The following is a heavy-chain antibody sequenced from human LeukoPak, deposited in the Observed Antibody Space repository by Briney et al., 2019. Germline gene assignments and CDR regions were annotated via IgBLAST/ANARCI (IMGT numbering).Heavy chain of an antibody. D-gene: IGHD6-19*01. Sequence: ASVKVSCKSSGYTFTGYYMHWVRQAPGQGLEWMGWINPNSGGTNYSQKLQGRVTMTTDTSTSTAYMELRSLRSDDTAVYYCARVVGYSSGWSAPKYNWFDPWGQGTLVTVSS. CDR1: GYTFTGYY. V-gene: IGHV1-2*02. CDR2: INPNSGGT. J-gene: IGHJ5*02. CDR3: ARVVGYSSGWSAPKYNWFDP.